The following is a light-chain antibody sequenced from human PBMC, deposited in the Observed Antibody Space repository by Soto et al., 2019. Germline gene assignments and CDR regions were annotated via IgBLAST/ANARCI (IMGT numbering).Light chain of an antibody. CDR3: QTWGTGIHV. V-gene: IGLV4-69*01. Sequence: QPVLTQSPSASASLGASVKVTCTLSSGHSNYAIAWHQQQPEKGPRYLMKLNSDGSHNKGDGIPDRFSGSSSGAERYLTISSLQSDDEADYYCQTWGTGIHVFGTGTKVTVL. CDR1: SGHSNYA. J-gene: IGLJ1*01. CDR2: LNSDGSH.